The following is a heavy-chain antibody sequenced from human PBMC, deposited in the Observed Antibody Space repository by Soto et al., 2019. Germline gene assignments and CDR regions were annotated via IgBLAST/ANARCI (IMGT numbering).Heavy chain of an antibody. CDR1: GFTFSSYA. Sequence: GGSLRRSCAASGFTFSSYAMSWVRQAPGKGLEWVSTISGSGGSTYYADSVKGRFTISRDNSKNTLYLQMNSLRAEDTAVYYCAKVESGSRSHFDYWGQGTLVTVSS. D-gene: IGHD1-26*01. J-gene: IGHJ4*02. V-gene: IGHV3-23*01. CDR3: AKVESGSRSHFDY. CDR2: ISGSGGST.